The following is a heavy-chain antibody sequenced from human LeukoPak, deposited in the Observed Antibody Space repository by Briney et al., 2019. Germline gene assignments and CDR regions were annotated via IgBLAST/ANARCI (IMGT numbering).Heavy chain of an antibody. CDR2: IRYDGSEK. V-gene: IGHV3-30*02. Sequence: PGGSLTLSCTASGFTFSNYGMHWLRQSPGKALEWVSFIRYDGSEKYYADSVKGRFTISRDNSKNTLYLQMNSLRAEDTAVYHCAKAPSRGYDTSGYYSWGQGTLVTVSS. CDR3: AKAPSRGYDTSGYYS. J-gene: IGHJ4*02. D-gene: IGHD3-22*01. CDR1: GFTFSNYG.